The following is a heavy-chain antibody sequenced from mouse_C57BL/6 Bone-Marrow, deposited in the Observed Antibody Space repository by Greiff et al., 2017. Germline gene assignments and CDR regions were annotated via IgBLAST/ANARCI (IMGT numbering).Heavy chain of an antibody. Sequence: QVQLKQPGAELVKPGASVKLSCKASGYTFTSYWMHWVKQRPGQGLEWIGMIHPNSGSTNYNEKFKSKATLTVDKSSSTAYMQLSSLTSEDSAVYYCARPPWDVEAMDYWGQGTSVTVSS. CDR3: ARPPWDVEAMDY. V-gene: IGHV1-64*01. CDR1: GYTFTSYW. D-gene: IGHD4-1*01. CDR2: IHPNSGST. J-gene: IGHJ4*01.